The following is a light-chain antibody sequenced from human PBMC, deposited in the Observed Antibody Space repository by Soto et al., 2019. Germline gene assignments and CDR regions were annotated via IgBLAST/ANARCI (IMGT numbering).Light chain of an antibody. V-gene: IGKV3-20*01. CDR2: GAS. Sequence: EIVLTQSPGTLSLSPGERATLSCRASQSVSSSYLAWYQQKPGQAPRLLIYGASSRATGIPDRFSGSGSGTDFTLTISRLEPEDFEVYYCQQYGSSPFGGGTKVEI. CDR3: QQYGSSP. J-gene: IGKJ4*01. CDR1: QSVSSSY.